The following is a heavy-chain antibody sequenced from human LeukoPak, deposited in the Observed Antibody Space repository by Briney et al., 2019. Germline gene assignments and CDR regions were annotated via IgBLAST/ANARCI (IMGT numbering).Heavy chain of an antibody. V-gene: IGHV4-59*01. Sequence: PSETLSLTCTVSGGSISSYYWSWIRQPPGKGLEWIGYIYYSGSTNYNPSLKSRVTMSVDTSKNQFSLKLSSVTAADTAVYYCAREVMITFGGVIDLTGMDVWGKGTTVTVSS. CDR1: GGSISSYY. D-gene: IGHD3-16*02. CDR2: IYYSGST. CDR3: AREVMITFGGVIDLTGMDV. J-gene: IGHJ6*03.